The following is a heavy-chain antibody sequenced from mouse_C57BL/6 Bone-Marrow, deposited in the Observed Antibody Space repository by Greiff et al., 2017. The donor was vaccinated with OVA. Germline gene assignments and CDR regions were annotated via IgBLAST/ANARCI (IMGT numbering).Heavy chain of an antibody. J-gene: IGHJ1*03. V-gene: IGHV7-1*01. CDR3: ARDDYYWYFDV. CDR2: SRNKANDYTT. CDR1: GFTFSDFY. Sequence: EVHLVESGGGLVQSGRSLRLSCATSGFTFSDFYMEWVRQAPGKGLEWIAASRNKANDYTTEYSASVKGRFIVSRDTSQSILYLQMNALRAEDTDIYYCARDDYYWYFDVWGTGTTVTVSS.